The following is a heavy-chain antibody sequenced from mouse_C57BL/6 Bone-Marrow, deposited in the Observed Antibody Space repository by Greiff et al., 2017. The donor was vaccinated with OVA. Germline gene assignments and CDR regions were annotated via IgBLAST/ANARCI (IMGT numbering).Heavy chain of an antibody. D-gene: IGHD1-1*01. CDR1: GYSFTDYN. CDR2: INPNYGTT. CDR3: APYRYYGSSLYFDV. Sequence: EVHLVESGPELVKPGASVKISCKASGYSFTDYNMNWVKQSNGKSLEWIGVINPNYGTTSYNQKFKGKATLTVDQSSSTAYMQLNSLTSEDSAVYYCAPYRYYGSSLYFDVWGTGTTVTVSS. V-gene: IGHV1-39*01. J-gene: IGHJ1*03.